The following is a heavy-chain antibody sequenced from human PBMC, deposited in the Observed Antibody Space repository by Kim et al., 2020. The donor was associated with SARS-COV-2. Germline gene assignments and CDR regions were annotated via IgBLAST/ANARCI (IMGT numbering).Heavy chain of an antibody. V-gene: IGHV3-43*02. CDR3: DKDSEGGDYRSSSTYHYG. D-gene: IGHD6-6*01. CDR1: GFIFDDYA. Sequence: GGSLRLSCATSGFIFDDYAMHWIRQPPGKGLQWVSFIGEGGVTTSHADSVTGRFSISSDNSKTSLYLQLDRQTTDDDGIYDCDKDSEGGDYRSSSTYHYG. CDR2: IGEGGVTT. J-gene: IGHJ6*01.